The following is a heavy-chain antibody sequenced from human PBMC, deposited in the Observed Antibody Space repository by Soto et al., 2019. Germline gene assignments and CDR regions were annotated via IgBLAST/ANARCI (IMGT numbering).Heavy chain of an antibody. J-gene: IGHJ5*02. Sequence: SVKVSCKASGGTFSSYAISWVRQAPGQGLEWMGGIIPIFGTANYAQKFQGRVTITADESTSTAYMELSSLRSEDTAVYYCARATGPRYYDSSGYPDNWFDPWGQGTLVTVSS. D-gene: IGHD3-22*01. CDR2: IIPIFGTA. CDR1: GGTFSSYA. V-gene: IGHV1-69*13. CDR3: ARATGPRYYDSSGYPDNWFDP.